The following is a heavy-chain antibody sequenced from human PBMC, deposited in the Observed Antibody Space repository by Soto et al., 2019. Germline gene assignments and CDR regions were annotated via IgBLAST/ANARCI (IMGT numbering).Heavy chain of an antibody. Sequence: SETLSLTCTVSGGSISSSSYYWGWIRQPPGKGLEWIGSIYYSGSTYYNPSLKSLVTISVDTSKTQFSLKLSLVTAADTAVYYCARHATTVGTGYYYYMDVWGKGTTVTVSS. V-gene: IGHV4-39*01. CDR2: IYYSGST. CDR1: GGSISSSSYY. D-gene: IGHD4-17*01. J-gene: IGHJ6*03. CDR3: ARHATTVGTGYYYYMDV.